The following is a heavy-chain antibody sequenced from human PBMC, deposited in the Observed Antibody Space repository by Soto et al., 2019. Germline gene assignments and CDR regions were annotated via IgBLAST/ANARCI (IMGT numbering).Heavy chain of an antibody. D-gene: IGHD3-10*01. Sequence: QVQLQESGPGLVKPSGTLSLTCAVSGGSISSSNWWSWVRQPPGKGLEWIGEIYHSGSTNYNPSLERRVPIEVDKTKNQFPLKRRSVTAAETAVYYCARYYMVRGVANWFDPWGQGTLVTVSS. V-gene: IGHV4-4*02. CDR3: ARYYMVRGVANWFDP. CDR1: GGSISSSNW. CDR2: IYHSGST. J-gene: IGHJ5*02.